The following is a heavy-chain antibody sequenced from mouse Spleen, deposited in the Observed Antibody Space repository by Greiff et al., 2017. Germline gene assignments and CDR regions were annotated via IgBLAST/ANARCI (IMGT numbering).Heavy chain of an antibody. CDR2: INPSSGYT. V-gene: IGHV1-4*01. Sequence: VQLQQSGAELARPGASVKMSCKASGYTFTSYTMHWVKQRPGQGLEWIGYINPSSGYTKYNQKFKDKATLTADKSSSTAYMQLSSLTSEDSAVYYCARRGDYDYDGGTWFAYWGQGTLVTVSA. CDR3: ARRGDYDYDGGTWFAY. J-gene: IGHJ3*01. D-gene: IGHD2-4*01. CDR1: GYTFTSYT.